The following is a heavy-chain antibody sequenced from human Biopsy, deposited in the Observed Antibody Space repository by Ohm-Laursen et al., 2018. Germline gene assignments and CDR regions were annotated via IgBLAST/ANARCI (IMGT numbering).Heavy chain of an antibody. CDR1: GGSISNYY. CDR3: AREPRIAAVAYFDP. CDR2: IYSSGST. D-gene: IGHD6-13*01. V-gene: IGHV4-4*07. Sequence: SDTLSLTCTVSGGSISNYYWSWIRQPAGKGLEGIGRIYSSGSTNYNLSLKSRVTMSVDTSKNQFSLILSSMTAADTAVYYCAREPRIAAVAYFDPWGQGTLVTVSS. J-gene: IGHJ5*02.